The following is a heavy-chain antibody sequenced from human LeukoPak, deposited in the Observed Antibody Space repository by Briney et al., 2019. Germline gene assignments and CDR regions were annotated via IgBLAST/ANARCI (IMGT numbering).Heavy chain of an antibody. CDR2: INPNSGAT. J-gene: IGHJ5*02. CDR3: ARDRQYGSSWRRTSFDP. V-gene: IGHV1-2*02. Sequence: ASVKVSCKTSGYPFNCYYINWVRPAPGQSLEWMGWINPNSGATKFAEKFQGRLAFTRDTSVNTAYMELNSLTSDDTAVYFCARDRQYGSSWRRTSFDPWGQGTLVTVSS. CDR1: GYPFNCYY. D-gene: IGHD6-13*01.